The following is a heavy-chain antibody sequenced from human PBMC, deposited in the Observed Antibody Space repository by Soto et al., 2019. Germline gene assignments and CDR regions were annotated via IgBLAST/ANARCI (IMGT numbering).Heavy chain of an antibody. Sequence: GGSLRLSCAASGFTFSNAWMNWVRQAPGKGLKWVGRIKSKTDGGTTDYAAPVKGRFTISRDDSKNTLYLQMSSLKTEDTAVYYCTTDIAAAGTVPNYYYYYGVDVWGQGTTVTVSS. CDR2: IKSKTDGGTT. D-gene: IGHD6-13*01. J-gene: IGHJ6*02. CDR1: GFTFSNAW. CDR3: TTDIAAAGTVPNYYYYYGVDV. V-gene: IGHV3-15*07.